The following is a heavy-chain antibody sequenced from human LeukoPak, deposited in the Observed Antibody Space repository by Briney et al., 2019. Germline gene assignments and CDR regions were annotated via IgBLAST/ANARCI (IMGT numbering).Heavy chain of an antibody. CDR1: GYTFTGYY. CDR2: INPNSGGT. D-gene: IGHD3-22*01. J-gene: IGHJ5*02. CDR3: ARFRDSSGPRGGFDP. Sequence: ASVKVSCKASGYTFTGYYMHWVRQAPGQGLEWMGWINPNSGGTNYAQKFQGRVTMTRDTSISTAYMELSRLRSDDTAVYYCARFRDSSGPRGGFDPWGQGTLVTVSS. V-gene: IGHV1-2*02.